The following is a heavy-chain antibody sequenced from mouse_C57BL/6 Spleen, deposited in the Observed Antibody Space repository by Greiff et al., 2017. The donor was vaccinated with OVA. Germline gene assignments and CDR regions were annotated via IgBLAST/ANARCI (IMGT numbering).Heavy chain of an antibody. J-gene: IGHJ4*01. V-gene: IGHV5-9-1*02. CDR2: ISSGGDYI. CDR1: GFTFSSYA. Sequence: EVKVVESGEGLVKPGGSLKLSCAASGFTFSSYAMSWVRQTPEKRLEWVAYISSGGDYIYYADPVKGRFTISRDNARNTLYLQMSSLKSEDTAMYYCTRMGDVGAISYAMDYWGQGTSVTVSS. D-gene: IGHD2-3*01. CDR3: TRMGDVGAISYAMDY.